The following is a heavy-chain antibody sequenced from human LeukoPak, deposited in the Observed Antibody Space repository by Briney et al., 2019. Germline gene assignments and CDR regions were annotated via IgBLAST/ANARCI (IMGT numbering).Heavy chain of an antibody. Sequence: GGSLRLSCAASGFTFSSYAMHWVRQAPGKGLEWVAVISYDGSNKYHADSVKGRFTISRDNSKNTLYLQMNSLRAEDTAVYYCARDRATVVIPMRWGYFDCWGQATLVTVSS. CDR1: GFTFSSYA. D-gene: IGHD4-23*01. J-gene: IGHJ4*02. V-gene: IGHV3-30*04. CDR2: ISYDGSNK. CDR3: ARDRATVVIPMRWGYFDC.